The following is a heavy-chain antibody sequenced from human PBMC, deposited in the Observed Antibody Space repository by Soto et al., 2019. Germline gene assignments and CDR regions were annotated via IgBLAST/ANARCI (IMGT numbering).Heavy chain of an antibody. CDR3: ARVCSTMVLGVIILGWFDP. D-gene: IGHD3-10*01. Sequence: QVQLVQSGAEVKKPGASVKVSCKASGYTFTSYGISWVRQAPGQGLEWMGWISAYNGNTNYAQKLQGRVTMTTDTSTSTAYMELRSLRSDDTAVYYCARVCSTMVLGVIILGWFDPWGQGTLVTVSS. V-gene: IGHV1-18*01. J-gene: IGHJ5*02. CDR2: ISAYNGNT. CDR1: GYTFTSYG.